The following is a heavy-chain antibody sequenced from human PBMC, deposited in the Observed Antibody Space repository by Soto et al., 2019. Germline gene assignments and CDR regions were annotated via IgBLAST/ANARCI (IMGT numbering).Heavy chain of an antibody. D-gene: IGHD2-15*01. CDR2: IYYSGST. V-gene: IGHV4-59*01. CDR1: VGSISIYY. Sequence: SETLCITCTFSVGSISIYYWIWIRQPPGKGLEWIGYIYYSGSTNYNPSLKSRVTISVDTSKSQFSLKLSSVTAADTAVYYCARVRRDGATPDPVNYGMDVWGQGTPVTVSS. CDR3: ARVRRDGATPDPVNYGMDV. J-gene: IGHJ6*01.